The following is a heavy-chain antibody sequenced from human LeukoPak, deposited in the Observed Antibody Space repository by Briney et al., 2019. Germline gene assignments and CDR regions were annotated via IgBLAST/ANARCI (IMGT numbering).Heavy chain of an antibody. Sequence: GGSLRLSCAASGFTFSSYAMSWVRQAPGKGLEWVSAISGSGGSTYYADSVKGRFTISRDNSKNTLYLQMNSLRAEDTAVYYCAKDMDLEWFSGDYYYYYYMDVWGKGTTVTVSS. CDR3: AKDMDLEWFSGDYYYYYYMDV. D-gene: IGHD3-3*01. CDR1: GFTFSSYA. J-gene: IGHJ6*03. V-gene: IGHV3-23*01. CDR2: ISGSGGST.